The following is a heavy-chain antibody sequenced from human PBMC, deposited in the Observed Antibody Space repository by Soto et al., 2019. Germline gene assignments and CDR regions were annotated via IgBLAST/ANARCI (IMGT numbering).Heavy chain of an antibody. CDR2: SGSGGST. Sequence: LRLSCAASGFTFSSYAMSWVRQAPGKGLEWVSASGSGGSTYYADSVKGRFTISRDNSKNTLYLQMNSLRAEDTAVYYCASNVDTAMGLYYYYGMDVWGQGTTVTVSS. D-gene: IGHD5-18*01. CDR3: ASNVDTAMGLYYYYGMDV. CDR1: GFTFSSYA. V-gene: IGHV3-23*01. J-gene: IGHJ6*02.